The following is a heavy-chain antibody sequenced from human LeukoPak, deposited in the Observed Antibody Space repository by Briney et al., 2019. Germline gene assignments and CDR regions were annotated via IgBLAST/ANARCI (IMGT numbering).Heavy chain of an antibody. V-gene: IGHV3-48*03. CDR1: GFSFSSYE. Sequence: GGSLRLSCAASGFSFSSYEMNWVRQAPGKGLEWVSFISSSGRTIYYADSVKGRSTISRDNAKNSLYLQVNGLRVEDTAVYYRAGGSDSLTGYYNRNWFDPWGQGTLVTVSS. CDR2: ISSSGRTI. J-gene: IGHJ5*02. CDR3: AGGSDSLTGYYNRNWFDP. D-gene: IGHD3-9*01.